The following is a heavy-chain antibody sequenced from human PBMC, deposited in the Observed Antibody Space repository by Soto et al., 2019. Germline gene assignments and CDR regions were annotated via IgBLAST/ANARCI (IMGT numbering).Heavy chain of an antibody. Sequence: GGSLRLSCAASGFTFSSYWMSWVRQAPGKGLEWVANIKQDGSEKYYVDSVKGRFTISRDNAKNSLYLQMNSLRAEDTAVYYCARDISPENPGYSGYDQLDYWGQGTLVTVSS. CDR1: GFTFSSYW. J-gene: IGHJ4*02. CDR2: IKQDGSEK. V-gene: IGHV3-7*05. D-gene: IGHD5-12*01. CDR3: ARDISPENPGYSGYDQLDY.